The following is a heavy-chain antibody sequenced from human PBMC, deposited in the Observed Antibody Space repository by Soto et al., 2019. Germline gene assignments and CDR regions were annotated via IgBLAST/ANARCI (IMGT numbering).Heavy chain of an antibody. CDR3: ARPNQKNKLEPSVEDAFDI. Sequence: SETLSLTCTVSGGSISSSSYYWGWIRQPPGKGLEWIGSIYYSGSTYYNPSLKSRVTISVDTSKNQFSLKLSSVTAADTAVYYCARPNQKNKLEPSVEDAFDIWGQGTMVTVSS. V-gene: IGHV4-39*01. CDR2: IYYSGST. CDR1: GGSISSSSYY. D-gene: IGHD1-1*01. J-gene: IGHJ3*02.